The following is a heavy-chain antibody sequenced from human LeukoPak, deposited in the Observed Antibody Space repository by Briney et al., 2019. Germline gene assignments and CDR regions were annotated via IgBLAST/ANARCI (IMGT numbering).Heavy chain of an antibody. J-gene: IGHJ4*02. CDR3: ATDINRPGGPEMQPPEGH. D-gene: IGHD1-14*01. V-gene: IGHV1-69*04. Sequence: SVTVSCKASGGTFSSYAISWVRQAPGQGLEWMGRIIPILGVANYAQKFQGRVTITADQSTSTAYMEVRSLRSEDTAVYYCATDINRPGGPEMQPPEGHWGRGTLVTVSS. CDR1: GGTFSSYA. CDR2: IIPILGVA.